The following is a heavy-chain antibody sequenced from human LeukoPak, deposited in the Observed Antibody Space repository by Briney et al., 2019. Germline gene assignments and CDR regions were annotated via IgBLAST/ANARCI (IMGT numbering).Heavy chain of an antibody. Sequence: ASVKVSCXTSGYTFTGYYMHWVRRAPGQGRGGMGRMNPNSGGTNYAQKLQGRVTMTRDTSISTAYMELRSLRSDDTAVYYCAREPLERGIYYMDVWGKGTTVTVSS. CDR3: AREPLERGIYYMDV. CDR2: MNPNSGGT. CDR1: GYTFTGYY. V-gene: IGHV1-2*06. D-gene: IGHD2-15*01. J-gene: IGHJ6*03.